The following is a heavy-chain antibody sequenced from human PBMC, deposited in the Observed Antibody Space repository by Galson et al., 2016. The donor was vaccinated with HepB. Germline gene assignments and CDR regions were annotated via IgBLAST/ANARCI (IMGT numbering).Heavy chain of an antibody. V-gene: IGHV4-39*01. J-gene: IGHJ4*02. D-gene: IGHD1-26*01. CDR1: GGPITNNYY. CDR2: LHHGGTT. Sequence: SETLSLTCTVSGGPITNNYYWAWIRQSPGKGQEWIGSLHHGGTTYYNPSLMSRFTTSLDTSKNQFSLNLNSVTAADTAVYYCARHALLGAKDFHNWGQGTLVTVS. CDR3: ARHALLGAKDFHN.